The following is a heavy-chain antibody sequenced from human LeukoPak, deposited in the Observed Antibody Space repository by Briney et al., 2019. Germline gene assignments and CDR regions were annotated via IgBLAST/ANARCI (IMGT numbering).Heavy chain of an antibody. D-gene: IGHD3-10*01. CDR2: ISSSSSYI. Sequence: PGGSLRLSCVASGFTFSSYSMNWVRQAPGKGLEWVSSISSSSSYIYYADSVKGRFTISRDNAKNSLYLQMNSLRAEDTAVYYCARGLWFGELFRGSQTNWGQGTLVTVSS. V-gene: IGHV3-21*01. J-gene: IGHJ4*02. CDR1: GFTFSSYS. CDR3: ARGLWFGELFRGSQTN.